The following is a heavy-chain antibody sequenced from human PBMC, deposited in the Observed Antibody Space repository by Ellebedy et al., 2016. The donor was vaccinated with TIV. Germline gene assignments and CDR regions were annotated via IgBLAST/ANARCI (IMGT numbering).Heavy chain of an antibody. J-gene: IGHJ3*02. CDR3: AKLGHYYDSSGYYEMGAFDI. Sequence: GESLKISCAASGFIFNRYGIQWVRQAPGKGLEWIGVIASDGGATVYADSVKGHFTISRDNSKNTLYLQMNSLRAEDSAVYYCAKLGHYYDSSGYYEMGAFDIWGQGTMVTVSS. D-gene: IGHD3-22*01. CDR2: IASDGGAT. V-gene: IGHV3-30*18. CDR1: GFIFNRYG.